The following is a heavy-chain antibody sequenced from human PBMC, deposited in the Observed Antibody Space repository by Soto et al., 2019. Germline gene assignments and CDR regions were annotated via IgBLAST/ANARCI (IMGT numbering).Heavy chain of an antibody. D-gene: IGHD3-10*01. Sequence: GSLRLSCAASGFTFSNAWMNWVRQAPGKGLEWVGRIKSKTDGGTTDYAAPVKGRFTISRDDSKNTLYLQMNSLKTEDTAVYYCTTDHWLSYYYYGMAVWGQGTTVTVSS. CDR2: IKSKTDGGTT. J-gene: IGHJ6*02. CDR3: TTDHWLSYYYYGMAV. CDR1: GFTFSNAW. V-gene: IGHV3-15*07.